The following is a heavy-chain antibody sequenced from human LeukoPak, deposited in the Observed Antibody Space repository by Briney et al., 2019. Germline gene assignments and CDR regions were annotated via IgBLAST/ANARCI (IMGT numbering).Heavy chain of an antibody. V-gene: IGHV4-34*01. D-gene: IGHD2-21*02. J-gene: IGHJ4*02. CDR2: INHSGST. CDR1: GGSFSGYY. Sequence: KPSETLSLTCAVYGGSFSGYYWSWIRQPPGKGLEWIGEINHSGSTNCNPSLKSRVTISVDTSKNQFSLKLSSVTAADTAVYYCARVLGGDKRYYFDYWGQGTLVTVSS. CDR3: ARVLGGDKRYYFDY.